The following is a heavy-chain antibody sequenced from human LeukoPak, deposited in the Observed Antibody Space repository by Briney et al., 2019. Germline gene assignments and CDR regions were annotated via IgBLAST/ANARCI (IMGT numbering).Heavy chain of an antibody. CDR3: AKDGPPVRGVIGWFDP. CDR2: ITSGGTT. D-gene: IGHD3-10*01. Sequence: GGSLRLSCAASGFTFTNYGMTWPPQAPGEGLEWVFAITSGGTTYYADSVKGRFTISRDNSKNSLYQQMNSLRAEDTAVYYCAKDGPPVRGVIGWFDPWGQGTLVTVSS. J-gene: IGHJ5*02. CDR1: GFTFTNYG. V-gene: IGHV3-23*01.